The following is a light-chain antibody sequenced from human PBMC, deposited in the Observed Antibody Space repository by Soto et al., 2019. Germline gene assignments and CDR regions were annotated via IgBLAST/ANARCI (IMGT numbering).Light chain of an antibody. J-gene: IGKJ1*01. CDR1: RNIYSK. CDR2: PAT. CDR3: LQYHNLWA. Sequence: IVITQSPATLSLSPGERATLSFSARRNIYSKVACYQQTPGQAPRLLNYPATTRATGIPARFSGSWSGAEFTPTISSLQAEDFTVYSCLQYHNLWAFGQGTKVDIK. V-gene: IGKV3-15*01.